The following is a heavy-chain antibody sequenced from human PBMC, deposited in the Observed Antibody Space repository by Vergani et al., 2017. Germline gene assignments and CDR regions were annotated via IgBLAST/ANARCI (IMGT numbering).Heavy chain of an antibody. Sequence: QVLLQASGPGVVKPSETLSLTCTVSGGSISSYYWSWIRPHPGKGLEWIGYIYYSGSTYYNPSLKSRVTISVDTSKNQFSLKLSSVTAADTAVYYCARGGGYCSSTSCYDWYFDLWGRGTLVTVSS. J-gene: IGHJ2*01. CDR1: GGSISSYY. CDR2: IYYSGST. CDR3: ARGGGYCSSTSCYDWYFDL. V-gene: IGHV4-59*06. D-gene: IGHD2-2*01.